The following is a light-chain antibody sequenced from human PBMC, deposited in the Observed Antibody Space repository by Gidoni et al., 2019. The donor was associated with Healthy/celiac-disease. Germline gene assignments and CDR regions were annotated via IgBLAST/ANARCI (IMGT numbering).Light chain of an antibody. CDR3: QQSYRSPGT. J-gene: IGKJ1*01. V-gene: IGKV1-39*01. Sequence: DIQMTQSPSSLSASVGDRVTITCRASQSISTYLNWYQQKPGKAPKLLSYSASTLQGGVPSRFSGSGSGSAFTLTVSSLQPEDFATFYCQQSYRSPGTFGQGTKVEIK. CDR2: SAS. CDR1: QSISTY.